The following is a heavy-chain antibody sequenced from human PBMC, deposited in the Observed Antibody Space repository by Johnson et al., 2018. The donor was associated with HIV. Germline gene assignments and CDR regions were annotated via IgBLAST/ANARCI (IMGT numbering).Heavy chain of an antibody. Sequence: QVQLVESGGGVVQPGRSLRLSCAASGFTFSSYAMHWVRQAPGKGLEWVAVISYDGSNKYYADSVTGRFTISRDNSKNTLFLQMNSLRAEDTALYYCARDLDWGRQSGAFDIWGQGTMVTVSS. CDR3: ARDLDWGRQSGAFDI. J-gene: IGHJ3*02. CDR2: ISYDGSNK. D-gene: IGHD7-27*01. CDR1: GFTFSSYA. V-gene: IGHV3-30*04.